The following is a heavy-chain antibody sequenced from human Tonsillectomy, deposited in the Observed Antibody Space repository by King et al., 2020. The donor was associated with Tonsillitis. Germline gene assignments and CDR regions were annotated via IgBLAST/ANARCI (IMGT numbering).Heavy chain of an antibody. J-gene: IGHJ5*01. Sequence: VKLVEDGGVVVQPGGSLRLSCAASGFTFDDYSMHWVRQVPGESMEWVSLISGDGSKTYYADSVKGRFTMSRDNSKNSLYLQMNSLTPEDAALYFCAKIARKGQLMDWFDSWGQGTLVTVSS. CDR2: ISGDGSKT. CDR1: GFTFDDYS. D-gene: IGHD5-24*01. CDR3: AKIARKGQLMDWFDS. V-gene: IGHV3-43*01.